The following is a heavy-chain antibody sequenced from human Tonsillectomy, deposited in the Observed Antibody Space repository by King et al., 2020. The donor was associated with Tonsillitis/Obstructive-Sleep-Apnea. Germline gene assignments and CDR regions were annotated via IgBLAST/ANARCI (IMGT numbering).Heavy chain of an antibody. CDR2: ISYDGSNK. V-gene: IGHV3-30*04. CDR3: ASEPRSITMVRGDAFDI. CDR1: GFTFSSYA. J-gene: IGHJ3*02. D-gene: IGHD3-10*01. Sequence: VQLVESGGGVVQPGRSLRLSCAASGFTFSSYAMHWVRQAPGKGLEWVAVISYDGSNKYYADSVKGRFTISRDNSKNTLYLQMNSLRAEDTAVYYCASEPRSITMVRGDAFDIWGQETMVTVSS.